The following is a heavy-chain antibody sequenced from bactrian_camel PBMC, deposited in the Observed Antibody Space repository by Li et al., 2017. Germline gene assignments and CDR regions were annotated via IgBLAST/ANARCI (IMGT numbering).Heavy chain of an antibody. Sequence: VQLVESGGGLVQPGESLRLSCAAAGFTFSSNDMTWVRQAPGKGLEWVSLINSYDSSTYYRDSVKGGFTISRDNTKSTVYLQMNRLKVEDTAVYYCAADSGSWYGPFTTGWGQGTQVTVS. CDR1: GFTFSSND. D-gene: IGHD6*01. CDR2: INSYDSST. V-gene: IGHV3S40*01. CDR3: AADSGSWYGPFTTG. J-gene: IGHJ4*01.